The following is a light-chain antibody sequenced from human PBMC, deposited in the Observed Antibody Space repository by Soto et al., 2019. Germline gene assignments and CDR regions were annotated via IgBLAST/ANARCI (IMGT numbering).Light chain of an antibody. Sequence: QSVLTQPPSASGTPGQKVFISCSGSSSNIGGTNYAYWYQQLPGAAPKLLMHSNNLRPSGVPERISGSKFGTAASLAISGLRSEDEAVYYCASWDDRLGAVIFGGGTNLTVL. J-gene: IGLJ2*01. CDR3: ASWDDRLGAVI. CDR1: SSNIGGTNY. V-gene: IGLV1-47*02. CDR2: SNN.